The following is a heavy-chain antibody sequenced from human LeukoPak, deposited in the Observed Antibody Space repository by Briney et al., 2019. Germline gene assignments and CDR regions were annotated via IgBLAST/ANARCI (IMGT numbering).Heavy chain of an antibody. V-gene: IGHV3-9*01. J-gene: IGHJ4*02. Sequence: PGGSLRLSCAASGFTFDDYAMHWVRQAPGKGLEWVSGISWNSGSIGYADSVEGRFTISRDNAKNSLYLQMNSLRTEDTALYYCAKSGELLRLTETFDYWGQGTLVTVSS. CDR2: ISWNSGSI. CDR1: GFTFDDYA. D-gene: IGHD2-15*01. CDR3: AKSGELLRLTETFDY.